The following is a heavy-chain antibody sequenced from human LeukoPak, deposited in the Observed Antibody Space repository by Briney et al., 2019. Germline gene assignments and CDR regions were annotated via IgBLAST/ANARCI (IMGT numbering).Heavy chain of an antibody. J-gene: IGHJ4*02. V-gene: IGHV3-23*01. CDR3: AKGGNSWGYYFDY. CDR1: GFTFSSYG. Sequence: GGSLRLSCAASGFTFSSYGMSWVRQAPGKGLEWVSAISGSGGSTYYADSVKGRFTISRDNSKNTLYLQMNSLRAEDTAVYYCAKGGNSWGYYFDYWGQGTLVTVSS. D-gene: IGHD6-13*01. CDR2: ISGSGGST.